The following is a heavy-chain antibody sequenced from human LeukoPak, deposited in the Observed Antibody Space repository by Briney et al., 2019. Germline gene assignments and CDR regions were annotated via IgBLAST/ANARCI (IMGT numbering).Heavy chain of an antibody. J-gene: IGHJ4*02. V-gene: IGHV4-34*01. CDR3: ATHTARAVPTYDY. CDR1: GGSFSGYY. CDR2: INHSGST. Sequence: SGTLSLTCAVYGGSFSGYYWSWIRQPPGKGLEWIGEINHSGSTNYNPSLKSRVTISVDTSKNQFSLKLSSVTAADTAVYYCATHTARAVPTYDYWGQGTLVTVSS. D-gene: IGHD5-18*01.